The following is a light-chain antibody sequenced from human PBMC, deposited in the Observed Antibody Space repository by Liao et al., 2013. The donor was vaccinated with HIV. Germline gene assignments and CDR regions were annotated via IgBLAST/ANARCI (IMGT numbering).Light chain of an antibody. CDR2: QDI. CDR1: KLGDKY. Sequence: SYELTQPPSVSVSPGQTASITCSGDKLGDKYACWYQQKPGQSPVLVIYQDIKRPSGIPERFSASNSGNTATLTISGTQAMDEADYYCQAWDSSTWVFGGGTKLTVV. J-gene: IGLJ3*02. CDR3: QAWDSSTWV. V-gene: IGLV3-1*01.